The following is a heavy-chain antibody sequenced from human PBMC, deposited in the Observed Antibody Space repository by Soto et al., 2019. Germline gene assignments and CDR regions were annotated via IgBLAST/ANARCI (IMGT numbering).Heavy chain of an antibody. CDR1: GGTFSSYA. Sequence: ASVKVSCKASGGTFSSYAISWVRQAPGQGLEWMGGIIPIFGTANYAQKFQGRVTITADESTSTAYMELSSLRSEDTAVYYCARDFYDSSGYYETFHYFDYWGQGTLVTVSS. V-gene: IGHV1-69*13. D-gene: IGHD3-22*01. CDR2: IIPIFGTA. CDR3: ARDFYDSSGYYETFHYFDY. J-gene: IGHJ4*02.